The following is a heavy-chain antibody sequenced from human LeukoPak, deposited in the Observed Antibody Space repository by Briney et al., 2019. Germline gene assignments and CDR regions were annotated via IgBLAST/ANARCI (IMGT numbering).Heavy chain of an antibody. CDR3: ATSVTGYSSPFYY. J-gene: IGHJ4*02. CDR2: ISSSSSTI. Sequence: GGSLRLSCAASGFTFSSYSMNWVRPAPGRGLEWVSYISSSSSTIYYADSVKGRFTISRDNAKNSLYLQVNSLRAEDTAVYYCATSVTGYSSPFYYWGQGTLVTAS. V-gene: IGHV3-48*01. CDR1: GFTFSSYS. D-gene: IGHD6-13*01.